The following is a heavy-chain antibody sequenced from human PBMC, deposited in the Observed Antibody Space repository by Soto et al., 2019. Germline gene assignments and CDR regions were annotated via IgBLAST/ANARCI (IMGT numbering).Heavy chain of an antibody. CDR2: IYYSGNT. V-gene: IGHV4-39*01. CDR1: GGSISSSSYY. CDR3: ARHDYDFWSGYWDAFDI. Sequence: QLKLHKSGPGLVKPSETLSLTCTVSGGSISSSSYYWGWIRQPPGKGLEWIGSIYYSGNTYYNPSLKSRVTISVDTSKNQFSLKLSAVTGADTAVYYCARHDYDFWSGYWDAFDICGQGTMVTVSS. J-gene: IGHJ3*02. D-gene: IGHD3-3*01.